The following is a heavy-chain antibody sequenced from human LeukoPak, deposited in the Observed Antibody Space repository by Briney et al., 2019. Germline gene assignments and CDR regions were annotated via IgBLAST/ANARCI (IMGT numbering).Heavy chain of an antibody. CDR1: GFVFSDFY. D-gene: IGHD5/OR15-5a*01. J-gene: IGHJ4*02. V-gene: IGHV3-11*05. Sequence: GGSLRLSCAGSGFVFSDFYINWIRHSPGKGLEWLAYISPDGSYTTYGDSVKGRFVFSRDNAKNSVSLQMNSLRVEDTAVYFCASDQVSGVFDYWGQGARVTVS. CDR3: ASDQVSGVFDY. CDR2: ISPDGSYT.